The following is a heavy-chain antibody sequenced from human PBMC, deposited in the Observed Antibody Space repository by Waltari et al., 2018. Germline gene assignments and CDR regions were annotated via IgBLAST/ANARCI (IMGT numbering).Heavy chain of an antibody. J-gene: IGHJ4*02. D-gene: IGHD2-15*01. CDR1: GFTFSSYN. CDR2: ISSGGNTI. V-gene: IGHV3-48*04. Sequence: VQLVASGGGLVQPGGSLRLSCAASGFTFSSYNLYWVRQAPGKGLVWVSYISSGGNTIYYADSVKRRFTISRDNAKNSLYLQMNGLRADDTAVYSCARNIVEGSRDYWGQGTLVTVSS. CDR3: ARNIVEGSRDY.